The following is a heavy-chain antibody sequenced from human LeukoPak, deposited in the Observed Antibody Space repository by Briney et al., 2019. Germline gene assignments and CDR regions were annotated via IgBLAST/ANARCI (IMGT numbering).Heavy chain of an antibody. CDR1: GGTFSSYA. CDR3: ARAPTTYYDISTGYLYYYYYMDV. V-gene: IGHV1-18*01. CDR2: ISAYNGNT. D-gene: IGHD3-9*01. Sequence: ASVKVSCKASGGTFSSYAISWVRQAPGQGLEWMGWISAYNGNTNYAQKLQGRVTMTTDTSTSTAYMELRSLRSDDTAVYYCARAPTTYYDISTGYLYYYYYMDVWGKGTTVTISS. J-gene: IGHJ6*03.